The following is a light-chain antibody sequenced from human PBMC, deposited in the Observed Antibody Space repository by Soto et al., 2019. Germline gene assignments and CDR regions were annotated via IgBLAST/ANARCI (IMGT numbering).Light chain of an antibody. CDR2: GAS. Sequence: ERVMTQSPATLSVSPGERATLSCRASQSAGTRLAWYQQKPGQAPRLLIYGASARAAGISPRFSGGGSGTEFTLTISSLQSEDLAVYYCQQYSDWPRTFGQGTKVGIK. CDR3: QQYSDWPRT. J-gene: IGKJ1*01. V-gene: IGKV3D-15*01. CDR1: QSAGTR.